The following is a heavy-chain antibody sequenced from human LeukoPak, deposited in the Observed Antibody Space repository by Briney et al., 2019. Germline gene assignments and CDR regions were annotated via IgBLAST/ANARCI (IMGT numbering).Heavy chain of an antibody. D-gene: IGHD6-6*01. CDR2: ISGSDGST. V-gene: IGHV3-23*01. CDR3: AKGKGYSSSSSDH. J-gene: IGHJ5*02. Sequence: GGSLRLSCADSGFTFNSHAMNWVRPAPGKGLEWVSAISGSDGSTYYADSVKGRFTISRDNSKNTLYLQMNSLRAEDTAVYHCAKGKGYSSSSSDHWGQGTLVTVSS. CDR1: GFTFNSHA.